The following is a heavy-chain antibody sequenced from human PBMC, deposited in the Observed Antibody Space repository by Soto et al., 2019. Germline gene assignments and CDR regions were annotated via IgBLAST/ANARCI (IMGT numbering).Heavy chain of an antibody. CDR2: INHSGST. V-gene: IGHV4-34*01. CDR3: ARLSITMVRGAYYYYYMDV. D-gene: IGHD3-10*01. J-gene: IGHJ6*03. Sequence: SETLSLTCAVYGGSFSGYYWSWIRQPPGKGLEWIGEINHSGSTNYNPSLKSRVTISVDTSKNQFSLKLSSVTAADTAVYYCARLSITMVRGAYYYYYMDVWGKGTTVTVSS. CDR1: GGSFSGYY.